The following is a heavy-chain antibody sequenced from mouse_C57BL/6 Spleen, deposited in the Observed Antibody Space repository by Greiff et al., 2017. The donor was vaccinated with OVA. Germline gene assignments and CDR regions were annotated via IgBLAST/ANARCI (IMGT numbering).Heavy chain of an antibody. CDR2: IDPETGGT. CDR3: TRQLRLRNYYAMDY. Sequence: QVQLKQSGAELVRPGASVTLSCKASGYTFTDYEMHWVKQTPVHGLEWIGAIDPETGGTAYNQKFKGKAILTADKSSSTAYMELRSLTSEDSAVYYCTRQLRLRNYYAMDYWGQGTSVTVSS. V-gene: IGHV1-15*01. CDR1: GYTFTDYE. D-gene: IGHD3-2*02. J-gene: IGHJ4*01.